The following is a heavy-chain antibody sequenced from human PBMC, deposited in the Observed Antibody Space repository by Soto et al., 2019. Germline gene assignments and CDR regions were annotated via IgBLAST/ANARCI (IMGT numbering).Heavy chain of an antibody. CDR1: GYTFTGYY. D-gene: IGHD3-10*01. CDR2: INPNSGGT. Sequence: ASVKVSCKASGYTFTGYYMHWVRQAPGQGLEWMGWINPNSGGTNYAQKFQGWVTMTRDTSISTAYMELSRLRSDDTAVYYCARGQSLWFGELFYYYGMDVWGQGTTVTVSS. J-gene: IGHJ6*02. CDR3: ARGQSLWFGELFYYYGMDV. V-gene: IGHV1-2*04.